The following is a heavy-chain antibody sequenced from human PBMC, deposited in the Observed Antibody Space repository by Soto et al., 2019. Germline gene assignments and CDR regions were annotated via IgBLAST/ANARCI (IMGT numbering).Heavy chain of an antibody. CDR2: IFASSTTI. CDR3: ARDKDWAFDY. D-gene: IGHD3-9*01. V-gene: IGHV3-48*04. Sequence: GSPRLSCVASGFTFSSYSMVWVRQAPGKGLEWVSYIFASSTTIYYADSVKGRFTVSRDNTQNSLFLLMNSLRAEDTAVYYCARDKDWAFDYWGQGTLVTVSS. J-gene: IGHJ4*02. CDR1: GFTFSSYS.